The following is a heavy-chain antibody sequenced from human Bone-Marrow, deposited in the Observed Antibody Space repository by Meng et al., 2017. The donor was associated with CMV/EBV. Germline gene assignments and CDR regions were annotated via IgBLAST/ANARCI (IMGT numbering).Heavy chain of an antibody. CDR3: VTYDSSDV. CDR2: VTSDGTT. V-gene: IGHV3-23*01. Sequence: GGSLRRSCEPSGFSFSKYAMTWVRQAPGKRLEWVSSVTSDGTTHYAGSVKGRFTISRDNSKDTMFLQMNSLRAEDTAIYYCVTYDSSDVWGQGTMVTVSS. CDR1: GFSFSKYA. J-gene: IGHJ3*01.